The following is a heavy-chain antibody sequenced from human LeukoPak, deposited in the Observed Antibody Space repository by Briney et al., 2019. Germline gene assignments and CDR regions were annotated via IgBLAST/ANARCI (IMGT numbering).Heavy chain of an antibody. CDR2: ISYDGSNK. Sequence: GGSLRLSCAASGFTFSSYAMHWVRQAPGKGLEWVAVISYDGSNKYYADSVKGRFTISRDNSKNTLYLQMNSLRAEDTAVYYCARDRGMATIWYYFDYRGQGTLVTVSS. CDR1: GFTFSSYA. V-gene: IGHV3-30-3*01. J-gene: IGHJ4*02. D-gene: IGHD5-24*01. CDR3: ARDRGMATIWYYFDY.